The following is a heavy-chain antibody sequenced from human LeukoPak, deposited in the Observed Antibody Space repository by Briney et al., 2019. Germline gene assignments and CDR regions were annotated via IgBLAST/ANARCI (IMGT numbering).Heavy chain of an antibody. CDR1: GGSMTSYY. J-gene: IGHJ6*02. Sequence: PSETLSLTCIVSGGSMTSYYWRWIRQPPGKGLEWIGYIYYSGSTNCNPSLKSRVTISVDTSKNHFFLKLSSMTATDTAVYYCARMGYSSPWSGFDVWGQGTTVTVSS. D-gene: IGHD3-3*01. CDR2: IYYSGST. V-gene: IGHV4-59*08. CDR3: ARMGYSSPWSGFDV.